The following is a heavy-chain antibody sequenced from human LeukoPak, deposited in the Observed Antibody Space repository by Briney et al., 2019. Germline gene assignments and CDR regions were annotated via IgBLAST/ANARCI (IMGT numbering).Heavy chain of an antibody. Sequence: ASVKVSCKASGYTFTSCDINWVRQATGHGLEWMGWMNPNSGSTGYAQKFQGRVTITRNTSISTAYMELSGLRSEDTAVYYCARGRSTGYPYYFEYWGQGTLVTVSS. CDR3: ARGRSTGYPYYFEY. D-gene: IGHD5-12*01. J-gene: IGHJ4*02. CDR2: MNPNSGST. CDR1: GYTFTSCD. V-gene: IGHV1-8*01.